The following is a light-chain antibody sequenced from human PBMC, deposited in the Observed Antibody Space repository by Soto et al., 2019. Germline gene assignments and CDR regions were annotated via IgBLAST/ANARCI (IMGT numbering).Light chain of an antibody. CDR1: QSVTNY. Sequence: EIVMTQSPATLSVSPGERATLTCRASQSVTNYIAWYQQRPGQAPRLLIYDASNRATGVPARFSGSRSGTDFTLTISDLEPADFGLYYCQQRLNWPPGFGQGTKV. J-gene: IGKJ1*01. CDR2: DAS. CDR3: QQRLNWPPG. V-gene: IGKV3-11*01.